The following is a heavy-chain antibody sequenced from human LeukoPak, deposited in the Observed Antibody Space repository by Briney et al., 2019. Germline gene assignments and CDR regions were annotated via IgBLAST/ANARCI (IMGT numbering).Heavy chain of an antibody. CDR2: ISGSGGST. D-gene: IGHD2-2*02. J-gene: IGHJ3*02. Sequence: GGSLRLSFAASGFTFSSYAMSWVRQAPGKGLEWVSAISGSGGSTYYADSVKGRFTISRDNSKNTLYLQMNSLRAEDTAVYYCAKQPTDFYIVVVPAAILDDAFDIWGQGTMVTVSS. CDR3: AKQPTDFYIVVVPAAILDDAFDI. CDR1: GFTFSSYA. V-gene: IGHV3-23*01.